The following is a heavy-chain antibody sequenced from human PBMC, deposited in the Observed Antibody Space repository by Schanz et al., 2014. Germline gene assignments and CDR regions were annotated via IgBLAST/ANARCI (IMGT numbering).Heavy chain of an antibody. CDR2: IIPILGIA. CDR3: ARSNYYDNSDYYNSFDY. CDR1: GGTFNSYT. D-gene: IGHD3-22*01. V-gene: IGHV1-69*02. J-gene: IGHJ4*02. Sequence: QVQLVQSGAEVKKPGSSMKVSCKASGGTFNSYTINWVRQAPGQGLEWMGRIIPILGIANYAQKFQGRVTYTADKSTSTAYMDLSSLRPEDTAVYYCARSNYYDNSDYYNSFDYWGQGTLVTVSS.